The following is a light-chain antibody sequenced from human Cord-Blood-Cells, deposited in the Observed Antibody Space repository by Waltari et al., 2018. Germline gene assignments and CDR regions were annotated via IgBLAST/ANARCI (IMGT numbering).Light chain of an antibody. CDR3: QQYGSSPLT. CDR1: QSVSSSY. J-gene: IGKJ4*01. CDR2: DAS. V-gene: IGKV3D-20*01. Sequence: IVLTQSPPTLSLSPGERATLSCGASQSVSSSYLAWYQQKPGLAPRLLIYDASSRATGIADRFSGSGSGTDFTLTISRLEPEDFAVYYCQQYGSSPLTCGGGTKVEIK.